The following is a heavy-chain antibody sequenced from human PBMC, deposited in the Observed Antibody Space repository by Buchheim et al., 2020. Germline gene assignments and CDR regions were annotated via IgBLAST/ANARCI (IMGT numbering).Heavy chain of an antibody. V-gene: IGHV4-39*01. CDR2: FYHTEKM. D-gene: IGHD6-13*01. J-gene: IGHJ4*02. CDR1: GEFLRGSAFY. CDR3: TCSSSRTDNPYY. Sequence: QLQESGPGLVKPSETLSLTCTVPGEFLRGSAFYWSWIRRPPGKGLEWMGGFYHTEKMYHNPSLKSRVTIVVDKSNRQFSLRLSSVTAADTADYYCTCSSSRTDNPYYWGQGIL.